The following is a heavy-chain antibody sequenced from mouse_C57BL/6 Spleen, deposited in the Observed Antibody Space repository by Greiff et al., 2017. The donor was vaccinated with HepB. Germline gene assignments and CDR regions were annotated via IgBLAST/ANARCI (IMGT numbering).Heavy chain of an antibody. D-gene: IGHD1-1*01. Sequence: QVQLKESGPGLVAPSQSLSITCTVSGFSLTSYGVSWVRQPPGKGLERLGVIWGDGSTNYHSAPISRLSISKDNSKSQVFLKLNSLQTDETATYYCATHYGSSLLCWYFDVWGTGTTVTVSS. CDR1: GFSLTSYG. V-gene: IGHV2-3*01. J-gene: IGHJ1*03. CDR2: IWGDGST. CDR3: ATHYGSSLLCWYFDV.